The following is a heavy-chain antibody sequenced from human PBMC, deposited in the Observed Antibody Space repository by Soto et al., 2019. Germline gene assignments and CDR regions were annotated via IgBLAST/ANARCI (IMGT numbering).Heavy chain of an antibody. V-gene: IGHV1-18*04. Sequence: QVQLVQSGAEVKKPGASVKVSCKASGYTFTSYGISWVRQAPGQGLEWMGWISAYNGNTNYAQKLQGRVTMTTDTSTSTAYRELRSLRSDDTAVYYCARDGGNFNYYYYYGMDVWGQGTTVTVSS. J-gene: IGHJ6*02. CDR3: ARDGGNFNYYYYYGMDV. CDR2: ISAYNGNT. CDR1: GYTFTSYG. D-gene: IGHD2-21*02.